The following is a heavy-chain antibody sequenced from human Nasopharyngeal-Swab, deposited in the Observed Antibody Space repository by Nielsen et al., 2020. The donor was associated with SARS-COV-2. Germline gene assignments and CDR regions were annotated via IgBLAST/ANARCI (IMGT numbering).Heavy chain of an antibody. J-gene: IGHJ6*02. Sequence: ASVNVSCKVSGYTLTVLSMHWVRQAPGKGLEWMGGFDPEDGETIYAQKFQGRVTMTEDTSTDTAYMELSSLRSEDTAVYFCATAPAAADATYYYYGMDVWGQGTTVTVSS. V-gene: IGHV1-24*01. CDR2: FDPEDGET. CDR1: GYTLTVLS. CDR3: ATAPAAADATYYYYGMDV. D-gene: IGHD6-13*01.